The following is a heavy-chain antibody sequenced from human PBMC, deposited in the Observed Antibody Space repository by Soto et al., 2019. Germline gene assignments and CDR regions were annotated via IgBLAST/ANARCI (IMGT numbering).Heavy chain of an antibody. J-gene: IGHJ4*02. CDR3: ARGTPDYDILTGYLYSNIFDY. V-gene: IGHV4-31*03. Sequence: SETLSLTCTVSGGSISSGGYYWSWIRQHPGKGREWIGYIYYSGSTYYNPSLKSRVTISVDTSKNQFSLKRSSVTAADTAVYYCARGTPDYDILTGYLYSNIFDYWGQGTLVTVSS. CDR2: IYYSGST. CDR1: GGSISSGGYY. D-gene: IGHD3-9*01.